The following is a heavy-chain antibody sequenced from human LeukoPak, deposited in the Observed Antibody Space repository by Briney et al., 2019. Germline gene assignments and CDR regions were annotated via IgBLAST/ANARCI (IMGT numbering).Heavy chain of an antibody. CDR1: GYXFTSYG. D-gene: IGHD2-15*01. V-gene: IGHV1-18*01. CDR2: ISAYNGNT. J-gene: IGHJ5*02. Sequence: GASVKVSCKSSGYXFTSYGITWVRQAPGQGLEWMGWISAYNGNTNYAQKVQGRVTLTTDTSTSTAYMELRSLRSDDTAVYYCAREGYCSGGICYSTMNWFDPWGQGTLVTAPS. CDR3: AREGYCSGGICYSTMNWFDP.